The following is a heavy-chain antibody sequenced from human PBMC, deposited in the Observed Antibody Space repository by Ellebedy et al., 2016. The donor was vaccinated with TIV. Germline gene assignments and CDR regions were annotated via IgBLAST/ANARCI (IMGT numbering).Heavy chain of an antibody. Sequence: MPSETLSLTCAVYGGSFSGYYWSWIRQPPGKGLEWIGEINHSGSTNYNPSLKSRVTISVDTSKNQFSLKLSSVTAADTAVYYCARFKALNRGNWFDPWGQGTLVTVSS. V-gene: IGHV4-34*01. CDR2: INHSGST. CDR3: ARFKALNRGNWFDP. D-gene: IGHD2/OR15-2a*01. J-gene: IGHJ5*02. CDR1: GGSFSGYY.